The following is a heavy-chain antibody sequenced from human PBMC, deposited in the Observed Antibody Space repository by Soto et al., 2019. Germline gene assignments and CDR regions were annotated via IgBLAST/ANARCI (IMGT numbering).Heavy chain of an antibody. D-gene: IGHD6-13*01. J-gene: IGHJ6*03. CDR1: GFTFDDYA. CDR2: ISWNSGSI. Sequence: GGSLRLSCAASGFTFDDYAMHWVRQAPGKGLEWVSGISWNSGSIGYADSVKGRFTISRDNAKNSLYLQMNSLRAEDTALYYCAKVAAAENYYYMDVWGKGTTVTVSS. CDR3: AKVAAAENYYYMDV. V-gene: IGHV3-9*01.